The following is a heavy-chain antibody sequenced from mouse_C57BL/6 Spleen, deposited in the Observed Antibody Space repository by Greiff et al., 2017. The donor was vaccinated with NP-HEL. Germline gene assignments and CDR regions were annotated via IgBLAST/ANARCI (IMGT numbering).Heavy chain of an antibody. CDR1: GYAFSSSW. J-gene: IGHJ1*03. D-gene: IGHD1-1*01. CDR3: ARGYYGSYWYFDV. Sequence: VQLQQSGPELVKPGASVKISCKASGYAFSSSWMNWVKQRPGKGLEWIGRISPGDGDTNYNGKFKGKATLTADQSSSTAYMQLSSLTSEDSAVFFCARGYYGSYWYFDVWGTGTTVTVSA. V-gene: IGHV1-82*01. CDR2: ISPGDGDT.